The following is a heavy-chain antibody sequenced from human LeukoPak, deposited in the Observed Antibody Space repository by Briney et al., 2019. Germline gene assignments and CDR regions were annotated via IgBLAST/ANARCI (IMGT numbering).Heavy chain of an antibody. CDR1: GYTFTGYY. J-gene: IGHJ1*01. V-gene: IGHV1-2*02. Sequence: ASVKVSCKASGYTFTGYYMHWVRQAPGQGLEWMGWMNPNSGNTNYGQKFQGRVTMTRNTSISTAYMELSSLTSEDTAVYYCARNGQQVRYFQHWGQGTLVTVSS. D-gene: IGHD6-13*01. CDR2: MNPNSGNT. CDR3: ARNGQQVRYFQH.